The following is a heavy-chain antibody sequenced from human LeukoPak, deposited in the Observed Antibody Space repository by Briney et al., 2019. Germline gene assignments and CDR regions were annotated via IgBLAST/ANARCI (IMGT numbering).Heavy chain of an antibody. J-gene: IGHJ3*02. D-gene: IGHD2-21*01. V-gene: IGHV3-7*04. CDR2: IKQDGSDK. Sequence: GGSLRLSCAASGFTFSSYWMSWVRRAPGKGLQWVANIKQDGSDKYYVDSVKGRFTISRDNAKNSLNLQMSSLRAEDTAVYYCAREGLWVGPDSGKTRHPYWEIWGQGTMVTVSS. CDR3: AREGLWVGPDSGKTRHPYWEI. CDR1: GFTFSSYW.